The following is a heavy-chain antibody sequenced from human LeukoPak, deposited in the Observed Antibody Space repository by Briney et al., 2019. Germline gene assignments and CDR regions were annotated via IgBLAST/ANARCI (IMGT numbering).Heavy chain of an antibody. V-gene: IGHV3-23*01. D-gene: IGHD3-10*01. Sequence: GGSLRLSCAASGFTFSSYAMSWVRQAPGKGLEWVSAISGSGGSTYYADSVKGRFTISRDNSKNTLYLQMNCLRAEDTAVYYCAKSKDEVRGPTDYWGQGILVTVSS. J-gene: IGHJ4*02. CDR1: GFTFSSYA. CDR2: ISGSGGST. CDR3: AKSKDEVRGPTDY.